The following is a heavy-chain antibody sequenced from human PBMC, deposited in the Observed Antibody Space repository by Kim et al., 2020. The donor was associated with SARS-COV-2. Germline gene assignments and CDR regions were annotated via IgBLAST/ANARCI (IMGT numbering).Heavy chain of an antibody. D-gene: IGHD3-9*01. Sequence: GGSLRLSCAASGFTFSSYAMSWVRQAPGKGLEWVSAISGSGGSTYYADSVKGRFTISRDNSKNTLYLQMNSLRAEDTAVYYCAKDPWGTGFEWLQYDYWGQGTLVTVSS. CDR2: ISGSGGST. CDR1: GFTFSSYA. CDR3: AKDPWGTGFEWLQYDY. V-gene: IGHV3-23*01. J-gene: IGHJ4*02.